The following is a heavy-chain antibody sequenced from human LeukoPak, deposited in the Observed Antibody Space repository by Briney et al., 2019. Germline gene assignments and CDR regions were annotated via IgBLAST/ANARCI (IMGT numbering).Heavy chain of an antibody. CDR3: ARDRTDGLLWFGEPTENDY. Sequence: GASVKVSCKASGYTFTSYGISWVRQAPGQGLEWMGWISAYNGNTNYAQKLQGRVTMTTDTSTSTAYMELRSLRSDDTAVYYCARDRTDGLLWFGEPTENDYWGQGTLVTVSS. V-gene: IGHV1-18*01. CDR2: ISAYNGNT. CDR1: GYTFTSYG. D-gene: IGHD3-10*01. J-gene: IGHJ4*02.